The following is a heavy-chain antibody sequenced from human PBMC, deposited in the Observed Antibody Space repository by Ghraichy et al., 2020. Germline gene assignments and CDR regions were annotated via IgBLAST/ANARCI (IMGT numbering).Heavy chain of an antibody. CDR1: GFSFSTYP. Sequence: GGSLRLSCVASGFSFSTYPIHWVRQAPGKGLEWVAFIRTDGSTKYYADSVKGRFSISRDNSVNTLFLQMNSLRVEDTAVYSCVVKVYVSGFSPIDYWGQGTLVTVSS. CDR2: IRTDGSTK. CDR3: VVKVYVSGFSPIDY. V-gene: IGHV3-30*02. J-gene: IGHJ4*02. D-gene: IGHD3-10*01.